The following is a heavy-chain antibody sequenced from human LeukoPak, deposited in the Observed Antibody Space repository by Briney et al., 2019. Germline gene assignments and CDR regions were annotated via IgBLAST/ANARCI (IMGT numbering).Heavy chain of an antibody. Sequence: GGSLRLSCTASGFTFSSYSMNWVRQAPGKGLEWVSYISSSSSTIYYADSVKGRFTISRDNAKNSLYLQMNSLRAEDTAVYYYAREGVLTGYYAPEHWGQGTLVTVSS. CDR2: ISSSSSTI. CDR1: GFTFSSYS. V-gene: IGHV3-48*01. J-gene: IGHJ4*02. CDR3: AREGVLTGYYAPEH. D-gene: IGHD3-9*01.